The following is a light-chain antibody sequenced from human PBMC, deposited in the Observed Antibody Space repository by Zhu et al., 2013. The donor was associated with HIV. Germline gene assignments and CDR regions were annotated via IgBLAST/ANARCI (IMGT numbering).Light chain of an antibody. J-gene: IGKJ1*01. V-gene: IGKV3-15*01. CDR1: QSVSSN. CDR3: QQYNNWPRT. CDR2: SAS. Sequence: EIVMTQSPATLSVSPGERATLSCRASQSVSSNLAWYQQKPGQAPRLLIYSASTRATGIPARFSGSGSGTEFTLTISSLQSEDFAVYYCQQYNNWPRTFGQGTKVEIK.